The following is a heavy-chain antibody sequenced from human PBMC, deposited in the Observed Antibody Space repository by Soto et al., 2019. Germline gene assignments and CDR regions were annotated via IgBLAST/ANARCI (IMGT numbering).Heavy chain of an antibody. Sequence: QVQLVQSGAEVKKPGASVKVSCKASGYTFTSYAMHWVRQAPGQRLEWMGWINAGNGNTKYSQKFQGRVTITRDTSASTADMELSSLRSEDTAVYYCARVLAAGDYYGMDVWGQGTTVTVSS. V-gene: IGHV1-3*01. J-gene: IGHJ6*02. D-gene: IGHD6-13*01. CDR1: GYTFTSYA. CDR2: INAGNGNT. CDR3: ARVLAAGDYYGMDV.